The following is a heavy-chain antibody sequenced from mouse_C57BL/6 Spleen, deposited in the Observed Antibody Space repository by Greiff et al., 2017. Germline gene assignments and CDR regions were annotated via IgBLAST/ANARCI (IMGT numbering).Heavy chain of an antibody. CDR3: ARGGGTRYFGC. Sequence: QVQLQQPGAELVRPGSSVKLSCKASGYTFTSYWMHWVKQRPIQGLEWIGNIDPSDSETHYNQKFKDKATLTVDKSSSTAYMQLSSLTSEDSAVYCCARGGGTRYFGCWGRGTTLTVSS. V-gene: IGHV1-52*01. J-gene: IGHJ2*01. CDR2: IDPSDSET. D-gene: IGHD4-1*01. CDR1: GYTFTSYW.